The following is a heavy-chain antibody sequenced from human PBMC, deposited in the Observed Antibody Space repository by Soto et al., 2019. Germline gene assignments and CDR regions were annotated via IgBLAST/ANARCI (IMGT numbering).Heavy chain of an antibody. V-gene: IGHV1-69*13. D-gene: IGHD5-18*01. CDR3: ARDIGGYSYGYGY. Sequence: SVKVSCKASGGTFSSYAISWVRQAPGQGLEWMGGIIPIFGTANCAQKFQGRVTITADESTSTAYMELSSLRSEDTAVYYCARDIGGYSYGYGYWGQGTLVTVSS. CDR1: GGTFSSYA. CDR2: IIPIFGTA. J-gene: IGHJ4*02.